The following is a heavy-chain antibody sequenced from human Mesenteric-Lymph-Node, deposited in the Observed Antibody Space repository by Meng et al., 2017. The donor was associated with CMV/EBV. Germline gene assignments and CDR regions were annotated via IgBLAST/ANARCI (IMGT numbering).Heavy chain of an antibody. V-gene: IGHV4-4*02. D-gene: IGHD4/OR15-4a*01. J-gene: IGHJ4*02. CDR1: GDSITSLKW. CDR2: IYHSGLT. Sequence: CTVSGDSITSLKWWSWVRQPPGKGLEWIAEIYHSGLTNYNAPFKSRVTVSVDTSKNEFSLSLRSVTAADTAVYYCARAEDYGGNAIDYWGQGTLVTVSS. CDR3: ARAEDYGGNAIDY.